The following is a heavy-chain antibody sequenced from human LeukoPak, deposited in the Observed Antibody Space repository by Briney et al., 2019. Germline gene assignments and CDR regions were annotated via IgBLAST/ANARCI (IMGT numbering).Heavy chain of an antibody. V-gene: IGHV3-13*01. CDR2: IGTAGDT. D-gene: IGHD3-10*01. J-gene: IGHJ5*02. CDR3: ARDMDGSGSFDP. Sequence: GGSLRLSCAASGFTFSSYDMHWVRQASGKGLEWVSAIGTAGDTYYPGSVKGRFTISRENAKNSLYLQMNSLRAGDTAVYYCARDMDGSGSFDPWGQGTLVTVSS. CDR1: GFTFSSYD.